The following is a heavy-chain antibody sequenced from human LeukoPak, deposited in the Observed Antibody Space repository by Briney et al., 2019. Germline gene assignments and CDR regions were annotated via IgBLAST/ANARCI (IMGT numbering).Heavy chain of an antibody. Sequence: GGSLRLSCAASGFTFSSYAMSWVRQAPGKGLEWVSSISSSSSYIYYADSVKGRFTISRDNSKNTLYLQMNSLRAEDTAVYYCAKTLAYCGGDCYPGGYYYYYMDVWGKGTTVTISS. CDR1: GFTFSSYA. D-gene: IGHD2-21*02. J-gene: IGHJ6*03. CDR3: AKTLAYCGGDCYPGGYYYYYMDV. V-gene: IGHV3-23*01. CDR2: ISSSSSYI.